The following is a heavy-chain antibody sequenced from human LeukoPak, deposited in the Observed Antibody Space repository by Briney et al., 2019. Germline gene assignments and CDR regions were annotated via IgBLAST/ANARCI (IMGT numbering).Heavy chain of an antibody. CDR2: IHASGPT. CDR3: ARHDAGIAARPFNN. D-gene: IGHD6-6*01. Sequence: SETLSLTCTVSGGSISTYYWSWIRRPPGKGLEWIAYIHASGPTNYNPSLKSRITISVDTSKNQFSLKLSSVTAADTAVYYCARHDAGIAARPFNNWGQGTLVTVSS. CDR1: GGSISTYY. J-gene: IGHJ4*02. V-gene: IGHV4-4*09.